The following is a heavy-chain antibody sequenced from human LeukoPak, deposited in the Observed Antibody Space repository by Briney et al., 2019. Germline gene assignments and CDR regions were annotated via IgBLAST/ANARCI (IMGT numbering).Heavy chain of an antibody. V-gene: IGHV4-59*08. CDR1: GGSISSYY. Sequence: SETLSLTCTVSGGSISSYYWSWIRQPPGKGLEWIGYVYYSGSTYYNPSLKSRVTISVDTSRNQFSLKLSSVTAADTAVYYCASPLIVGAYDAFDIWGQGTMVTVSS. D-gene: IGHD1-26*01. CDR3: ASPLIVGAYDAFDI. J-gene: IGHJ3*02. CDR2: VYYSGST.